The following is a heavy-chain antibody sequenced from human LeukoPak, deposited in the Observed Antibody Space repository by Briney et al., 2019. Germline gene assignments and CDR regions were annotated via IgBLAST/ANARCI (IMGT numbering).Heavy chain of an antibody. CDR2: IYYSGST. V-gene: IGHV4-30-4*01. D-gene: IGHD3-9*01. J-gene: IGHJ5*02. Sequence: PSETLSLTCTVSGGSFSSGDYYWGWLRQPPGMGLEWIGYIYYSGSTYYNPSLKSRVTISVDTSKNQFSLKLSSVTAADTAVYYCARWYYDILTGSPNWFDPWGQGTLVTVSS. CDR1: GGSFSSGDYY. CDR3: ARWYYDILTGSPNWFDP.